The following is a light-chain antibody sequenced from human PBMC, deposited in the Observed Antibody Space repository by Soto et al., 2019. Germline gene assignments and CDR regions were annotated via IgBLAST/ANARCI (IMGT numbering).Light chain of an antibody. Sequence: QSALTQPPSASGSPGQSVTISCTGTSSDVGGYNYVSWYQQHPGKAPKLMIYEVSKRPSGVPDRFSGSKSGNTASLTVSGLQAEDEADYYCSSYAGSNNVVVFGGGTHLTVL. CDR3: SSYAGSNNVVV. CDR1: SSDVGGYNY. CDR2: EVS. V-gene: IGLV2-8*01. J-gene: IGLJ2*01.